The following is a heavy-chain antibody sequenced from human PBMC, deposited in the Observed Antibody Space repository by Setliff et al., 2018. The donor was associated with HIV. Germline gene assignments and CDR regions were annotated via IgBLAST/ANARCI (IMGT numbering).Heavy chain of an antibody. Sequence: ASVKVSCKGSGYTFTNYAINWVRQAPGQGLEWMGWINTNTGHPIYARGFTGRFVFSLDTSVNTAFLQINSLKADDTALYYYAREIYDWGQGTLVTVSS. CDR1: GYTFTNYA. CDR3: AREIYD. CDR2: INTNTGHP. D-gene: IGHD4-17*01. J-gene: IGHJ4*02. V-gene: IGHV7-4-1*02.